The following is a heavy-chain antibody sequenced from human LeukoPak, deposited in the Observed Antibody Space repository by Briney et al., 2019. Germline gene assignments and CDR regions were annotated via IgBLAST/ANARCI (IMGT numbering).Heavy chain of an antibody. J-gene: IGHJ4*02. V-gene: IGHV4-34*01. Sequence: KPSETLSLTCAVYGGSFSGYYWSWIRQPPGKGLEWIGEINHSGSTNYNPSLKSRVTISVDTSKNQFSLKLSSVTAADTAVYYCAREKTPSYYDSSGPAEWGQGTLVTVSS. CDR2: INHSGST. D-gene: IGHD3-22*01. CDR3: AREKTPSYYDSSGPAE. CDR1: GGSFSGYY.